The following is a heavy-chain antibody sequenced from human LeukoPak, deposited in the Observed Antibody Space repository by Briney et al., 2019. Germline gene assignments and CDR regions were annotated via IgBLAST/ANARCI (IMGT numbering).Heavy chain of an antibody. Sequence: GGSLRLSCAASGFTFSSYSMNWVRQAPGKGLEWVSYISSSSSTVYYADSVKGRFTISRDNSRNTLYLQMNSLRGDDTAVYYCAKDVGKWESLHFFDYWGQGTLVTVSS. CDR1: GFTFSSYS. J-gene: IGHJ4*02. CDR2: ISSSSSTV. D-gene: IGHD1-26*01. V-gene: IGHV3-48*04. CDR3: AKDVGKWESLHFFDY.